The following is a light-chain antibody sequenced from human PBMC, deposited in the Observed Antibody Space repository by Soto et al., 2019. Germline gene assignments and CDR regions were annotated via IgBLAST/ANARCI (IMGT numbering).Light chain of an antibody. CDR2: WAS. Sequence: DIVMTQSPDSLAVSLGERATINCKSSQSVLYSSNNKNYLAWYQQKPGQPPKLLIYWASTRKSGVPNRFSGSGSGTDFTLTISSLQAEDVAVYYCQQYSTTPTFGQGTKVAIK. J-gene: IGKJ1*01. CDR3: QQYSTTPT. V-gene: IGKV4-1*01. CDR1: QSVLYSSNNKNY.